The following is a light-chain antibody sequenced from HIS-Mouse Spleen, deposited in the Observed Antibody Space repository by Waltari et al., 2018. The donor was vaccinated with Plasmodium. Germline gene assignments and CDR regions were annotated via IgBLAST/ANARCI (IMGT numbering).Light chain of an antibody. CDR3: QQNYNTWT. J-gene: IGKJ1*01. CDR2: AAS. CDR1: QSISSY. Sequence: DIQMTQSPSSLSASVGDRVTITCRASQSISSYLNWYQQKPGKAPKLLIYAASSLQSGVPSRFSGSGSGTDFTLTISSLQPEDFATYYCQQNYNTWTFSQGTKVEIK. V-gene: IGKV1-39*01.